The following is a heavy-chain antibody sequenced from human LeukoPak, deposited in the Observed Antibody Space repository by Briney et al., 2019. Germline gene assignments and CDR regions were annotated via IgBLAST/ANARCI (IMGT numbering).Heavy chain of an antibody. CDR2: MYYSGST. CDR3: AREVDCSGGSCYGAFDI. CDR1: GGSVSSYY. Sequence: SETLCLSCAVSGGSVSSYYRSWIRQPPGKGLEWIGYMYYSGSTKYNPSLKSRVTISADTSKNQFSLKLSSVTDADTAVYYCAREVDCSGGSCYGAFDIWGQGTMVTVSS. D-gene: IGHD2-15*01. V-gene: IGHV4-59*02. J-gene: IGHJ3*02.